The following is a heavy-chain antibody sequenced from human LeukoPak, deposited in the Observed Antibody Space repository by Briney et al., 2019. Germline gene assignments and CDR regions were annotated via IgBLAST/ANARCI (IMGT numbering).Heavy chain of an antibody. Sequence: GGSLGLSCAASGFTFSNYLMSWVRQAPGKGLEWVSSISSSSSNIYYADSVRGRFPISRDDAKNSLSLQMNSLRTEDTAVYYCARSYISSPNWFDPWGRGTLVTVSS. V-gene: IGHV3-21*01. D-gene: IGHD6-6*01. J-gene: IGHJ5*02. CDR1: GFTFSNYL. CDR2: ISSSSSNI. CDR3: ARSYISSPNWFDP.